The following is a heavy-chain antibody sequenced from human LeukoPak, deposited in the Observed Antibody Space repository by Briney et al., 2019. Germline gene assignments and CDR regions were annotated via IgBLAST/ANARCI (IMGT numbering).Heavy chain of an antibody. CDR1: GFSLSTSGMC. CDR3: ARTPAQWLVVYSDY. V-gene: IGHV2-70*11. J-gene: IGHJ4*02. Sequence: SGPTLVNPTQTLTLTCTFSGFSLSTSGMCVSWIRQPPGKALEWLARIDWDDDKYYSTSLKTRLTISKDTSKNQVVLTMTNMDPVDTATYYCARTPAQWLVVYSDYWGQGTLVTVSS. CDR2: IDWDDDK. D-gene: IGHD6-19*01.